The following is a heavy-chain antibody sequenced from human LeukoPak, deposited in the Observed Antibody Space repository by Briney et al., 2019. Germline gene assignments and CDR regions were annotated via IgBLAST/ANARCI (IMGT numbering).Heavy chain of an antibody. CDR2: INHSGST. CDR1: GGSFSGYY. CDR3: ARGWWRFGDY. J-gene: IGHJ6*04. Sequence: KPSETLSLTCAVYGGSFSGYYWSWIRQPPGKGLEWIGEINHSGSTNYNPSLKSRVTISVDTSKNQFSLKLSSVTAADTAVYYCARGWWRFGDYWGKGTTVTVSS. V-gene: IGHV4-34*01. D-gene: IGHD3-10*01.